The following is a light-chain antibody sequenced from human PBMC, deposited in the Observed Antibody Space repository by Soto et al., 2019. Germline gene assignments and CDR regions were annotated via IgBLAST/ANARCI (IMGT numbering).Light chain of an antibody. V-gene: IGKV3-11*01. CDR1: QRVSSF. Sequence: ESVLTQSPATVSLSPVERATLSCMASQRVSSFLSWYQQKPGQAPRLLIYDVSKRATGIPARFSGSGSGTDFTLTINTLEPEDFAVYYCQQHSNWFSWSFGQGTKVDI. J-gene: IGKJ1*01. CDR2: DVS. CDR3: QQHSNWFSWS.